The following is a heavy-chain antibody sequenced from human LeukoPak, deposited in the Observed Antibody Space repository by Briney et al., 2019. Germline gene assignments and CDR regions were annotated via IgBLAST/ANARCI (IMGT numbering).Heavy chain of an antibody. D-gene: IGHD3-10*01. Sequence: KPSETLSLTCTISGGSVSDYYWSWIRQSPGKGLEWIGYIYHTGSTSYSPSLKSRVTISADTSQNQFSLKLSSVTAADTAVYYCARIGYYGSGSYYNDDYWGQGTLVTVSS. CDR2: IYHTGST. CDR1: GGSVSDYY. CDR3: ARIGYYGSGSYYNDDY. V-gene: IGHV4-59*02. J-gene: IGHJ4*02.